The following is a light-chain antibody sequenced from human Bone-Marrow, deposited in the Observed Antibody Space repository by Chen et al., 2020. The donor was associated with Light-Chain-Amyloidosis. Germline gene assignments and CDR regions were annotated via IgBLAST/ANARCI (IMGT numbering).Light chain of an antibody. Sequence: SYVLTQPSSVSVAPGQTATIACGGNNIGSTRVNWYQQTPGQAPRLAVYDDSDRPAGILERLSGSNAGNTATLTISRVEAGDEADYYCQVWDRSSDRPVFGGGTKLTVL. CDR2: DDS. V-gene: IGLV3-21*02. CDR3: QVWDRSSDRPV. CDR1: NIGSTR. J-gene: IGLJ3*02.